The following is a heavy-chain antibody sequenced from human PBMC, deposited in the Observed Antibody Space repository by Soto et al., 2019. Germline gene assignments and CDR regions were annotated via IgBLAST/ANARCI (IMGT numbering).Heavy chain of an antibody. CDR1: GFTFSSYG. CDR3: AREAPYYGMDV. CDR2: IWYDGNNK. Sequence: QVQLVESGGGVVQPGRSLRLSCAASGFTFSSYGMHWVRQAPGKGLEWVAVIWYDGNNKYYADSVKGRFTISRDNSKNTLYLQMNSLGAEDTAVYYCAREAPYYGMDVWGQGTTVTVSS. J-gene: IGHJ6*02. V-gene: IGHV3-33*01.